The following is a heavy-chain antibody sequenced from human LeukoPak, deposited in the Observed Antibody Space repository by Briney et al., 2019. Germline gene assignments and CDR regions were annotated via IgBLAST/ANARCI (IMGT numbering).Heavy chain of an antibody. J-gene: IGHJ6*02. V-gene: IGHV3-23*01. CDR2: ISPTGGNT. CDR3: AKRYCSSTSCSYYYYFGLDV. D-gene: IGHD2-2*01. Sequence: PGGSLKLSCAASGFTFSSAAMTWVRQAPGKGLEWVSLISPTGGNTFYADSVKGRFTISRDNSKNTLYLQMNSLRAEDTAVYYCAKRYCSSTSCSYYYYFGLDVWGQGTTVTVSS. CDR1: GFTFSSAA.